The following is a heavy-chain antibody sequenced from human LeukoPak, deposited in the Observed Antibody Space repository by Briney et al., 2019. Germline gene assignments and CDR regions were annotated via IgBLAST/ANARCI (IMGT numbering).Heavy chain of an antibody. CDR1: GGSISSSSYY. Sequence: SETLSLTCTVPGGSISSSSYYWGWIRQPPGKGLEWIGSIYYSGNTYYNPSFKSRVTISVDTSKNQFSLELSSVTAADTAVYYCARHATVTSFTFAYWGQGTLVTVSS. CDR2: IYYSGNT. CDR3: ARHATVTSFTFAY. J-gene: IGHJ4*02. D-gene: IGHD4-17*01. V-gene: IGHV4-39*01.